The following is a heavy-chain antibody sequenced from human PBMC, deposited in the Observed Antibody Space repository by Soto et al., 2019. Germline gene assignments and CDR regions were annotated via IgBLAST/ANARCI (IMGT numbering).Heavy chain of an antibody. J-gene: IGHJ6*02. Sequence: SDTLSLTFTDSCCSVSSGPYSWGWIGQPPGEGLEWIATFHYGESTHYNPSLESRVTVSVDTSQNHFSLKVSSVTVADTAVYYCARLGGFCSSTNCYGYYAMDVWGQGTTVS. V-gene: IGHV4-39*02. D-gene: IGHD2-2*01. CDR2: FHYGEST. CDR1: CCSVSSGPYS. CDR3: ARLGGFCSSTNCYGYYAMDV.